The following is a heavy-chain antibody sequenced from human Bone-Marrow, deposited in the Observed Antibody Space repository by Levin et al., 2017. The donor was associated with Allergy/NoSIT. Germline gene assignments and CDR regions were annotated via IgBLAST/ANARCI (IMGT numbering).Heavy chain of an antibody. Sequence: SETLSLTCTVSGGSISSTDYYWSWIRQSPGQGLDWVGFISSSGETYYNPSLSSRLRLSVDTSNNQFSLELTSVTAAETAVYYCARNPAHYNIMTGPYYYYYGLDVWGQGTTVAVSS. D-gene: IGHD3-9*01. J-gene: IGHJ6*02. V-gene: IGHV4-30-4*01. CDR2: ISSSGET. CDR1: GGSISSTDYY. CDR3: ARNPAHYNIMTGPYYYYYGLDV.